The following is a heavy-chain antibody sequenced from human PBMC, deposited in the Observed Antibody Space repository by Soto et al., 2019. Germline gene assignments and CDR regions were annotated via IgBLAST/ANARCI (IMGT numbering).Heavy chain of an antibody. CDR3: EKDRVPVVGYDPFDI. J-gene: IGHJ3*02. CDR1: GFTLSSYA. CDR2: ISGSGGST. V-gene: IGHV3-23*01. D-gene: IGHD2-15*01. Sequence: GGSLRLSCAASGFTLSSYAMSWVRQAPGKGLEWVSGISGSGGSTYYADSVKGRFTISRDNSKNTLYLQMNSLRAEDTAVYYCEKDRVPVVGYDPFDIWGQGTMVTVS.